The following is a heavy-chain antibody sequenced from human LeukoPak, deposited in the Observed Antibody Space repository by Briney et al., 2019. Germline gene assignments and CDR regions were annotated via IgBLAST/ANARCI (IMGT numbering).Heavy chain of an antibody. J-gene: IGHJ3*02. V-gene: IGHV1-46*01. Sequence: RASVKVSCKASGYTFTSYYMHWVRQAPGQGLEWMGIINPSGGSTSYAQKFQGRVTMTRDMSTSTVYMELSSLRSEDTAVYYCARVSRGGSGSYLHPVDAFDIWGQGTMVTVSS. CDR2: INPSGGST. CDR3: ARVSRGGSGSYLHPVDAFDI. D-gene: IGHD3-10*01. CDR1: GYTFTSYY.